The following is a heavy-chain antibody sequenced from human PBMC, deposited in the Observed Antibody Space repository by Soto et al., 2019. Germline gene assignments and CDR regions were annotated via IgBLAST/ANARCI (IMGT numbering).Heavy chain of an antibody. CDR3: ASVLIAGVTTD. CDR1: GGSFSGYY. Sequence: QVQLQQWGAGLLKPSETLSLTCAVYGGSFSGYYWSWIRQPPGKGLEWIGESNHVGSPNYNPSLKSRVTMSXAPSKNQCSLRLTSVTAADTAVYYCASVLIAGVTTDWGQGTLVIVSS. J-gene: IGHJ4*02. V-gene: IGHV4-34*01. CDR2: SNHVGSP. D-gene: IGHD5-18*01.